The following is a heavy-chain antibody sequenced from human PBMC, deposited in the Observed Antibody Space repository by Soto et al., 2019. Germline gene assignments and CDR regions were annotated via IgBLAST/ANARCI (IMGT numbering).Heavy chain of an antibody. Sequence: GESLKISCKGSGYSFTNYWIGWVRQMPGKGLECMGIIFPGDSDTRYSPSFQGQVTISADKSISTAYLHWSSLKASDSAMYYCARQVEDGYSFAYHYWGQGTQVTVSS. J-gene: IGHJ4*02. CDR1: GYSFTNYW. D-gene: IGHD5-18*01. CDR2: IFPGDSDT. CDR3: ARQVEDGYSFAYHY. V-gene: IGHV5-51*01.